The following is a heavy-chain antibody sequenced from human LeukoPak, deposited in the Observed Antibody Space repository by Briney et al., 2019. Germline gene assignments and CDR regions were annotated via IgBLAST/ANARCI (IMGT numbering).Heavy chain of an antibody. J-gene: IGHJ4*02. CDR3: ARRAYYESSGSYDC. CDR1: GYSFNSYW. CDR2: IYPGDSNT. D-gene: IGHD3-22*01. V-gene: IGHV5-51*01. Sequence: GESLKISCKGSGYSFNSYWIGWVRQMPGKGLEWMGIIYPGDSNTRYSPSFQGQVTISADKSISTAYLQWNSLKASDTAMYYCARRAYYESSGSYDCWGQGTLVTVAP.